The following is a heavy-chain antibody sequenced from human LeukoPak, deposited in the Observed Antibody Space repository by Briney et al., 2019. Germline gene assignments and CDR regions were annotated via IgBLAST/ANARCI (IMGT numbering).Heavy chain of an antibody. D-gene: IGHD3-22*01. CDR3: ARGRGLCYDSNNWFDP. CDR2: IYHRGSP. CDR1: GYSITRGYY. V-gene: IGHV4-38-2*02. Sequence: PSETLSLTCTVSGYSITRGYYASWLGQPPGKGLVWIGSIYHRGSPYYNPSLKSRVTISVDTSKNQFSLKLSSVTAVDTAVYYCARGRGLCYDSNNWFDPWGQGNLVTVSS. J-gene: IGHJ5*02.